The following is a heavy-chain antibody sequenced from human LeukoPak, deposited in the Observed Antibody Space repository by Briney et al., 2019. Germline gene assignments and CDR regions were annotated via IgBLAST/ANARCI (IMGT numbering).Heavy chain of an antibody. J-gene: IGHJ5*01. V-gene: IGHV3-21*01. CDR2: ISSSSSYI. CDR3: TRTLPGCNYDDS. CDR1: GFTFNSYT. Sequence: GGSLRLSCAASGFTFNSYTMNWVRQAPGKGLEWVSSISSSSSYIYYADSVKGRFTISRDNAENSLSLQMNSLRIDDTAVYYCTRTLPGCNYDDSWGQGTLVTVSS. D-gene: IGHD5-18*01.